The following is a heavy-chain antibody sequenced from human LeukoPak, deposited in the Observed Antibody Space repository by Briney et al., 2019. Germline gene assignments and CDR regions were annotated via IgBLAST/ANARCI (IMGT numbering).Heavy chain of an antibody. D-gene: IGHD3-10*01. Sequence: GGSLRLSCAASGFTFSSYAMTWVRQAPGRGLEWVSAISCSGDHTFYADSVQGRFTISRDNSRNTLYLQMNSLRVDDTAVYHCAKRVTMVRGVLGGGMDVWGQGTTVTVSS. J-gene: IGHJ6*02. CDR1: GFTFSSYA. CDR3: AKRVTMVRGVLGGGMDV. V-gene: IGHV3-23*01. CDR2: ISCSGDHT.